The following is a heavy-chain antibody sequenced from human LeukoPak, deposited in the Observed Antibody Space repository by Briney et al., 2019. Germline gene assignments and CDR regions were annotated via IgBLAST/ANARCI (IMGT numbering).Heavy chain of an antibody. V-gene: IGHV4-59*08. CDR1: GGSISSYY. J-gene: IGHJ4*02. CDR2: IYYSGST. CDR3: ARGGNYGDYDGYFDY. Sequence: KTSETLSLTGTVSGGSISSYYWSWIRQPPGKGLEWIGNIYYSGSTNYNPSLRSRVTISVDTSKNQFSLKLSSVTAADTAVYYCARGGNYGDYDGYFDYWGQGTLVSVSS. D-gene: IGHD4-17*01.